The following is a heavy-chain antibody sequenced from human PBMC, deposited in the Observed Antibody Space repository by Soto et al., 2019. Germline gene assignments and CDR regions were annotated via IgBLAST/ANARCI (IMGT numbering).Heavy chain of an antibody. J-gene: IGHJ6*03. V-gene: IGHV5-51*01. CDR2: IYPGDSDT. D-gene: IGHD1-26*01. CDR1: GYSFTSYW. Sequence: GASLKISCKGSGYSFTSYWIGWVRQMPGKGLEWMGIIYPGDSDTRYSPSFQGQVTISADKSISTAYLQWSSLKTSDTAMYYCARQREERIIRLSLYYYYYMDVWGKGTTVTVSS. CDR3: ARQREERIIRLSLYYYYYMDV.